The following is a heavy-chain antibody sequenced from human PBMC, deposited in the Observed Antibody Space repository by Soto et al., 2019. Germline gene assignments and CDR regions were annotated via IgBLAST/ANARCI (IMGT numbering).Heavy chain of an antibody. Sequence: ASVKVSCKASGYTFTGYYMHWVRQAPGQGLEWMGWINPNSGGTNYAQKFQGWVTMTRDTSISTAYMELSRLRSDDTAVYYCARSVLRFLEWLPTPRYYYGMDVRGQGTTVTVSS. V-gene: IGHV1-2*04. J-gene: IGHJ6*02. CDR2: INPNSGGT. CDR1: GYTFTGYY. CDR3: ARSVLRFLEWLPTPRYYYGMDV. D-gene: IGHD3-3*01.